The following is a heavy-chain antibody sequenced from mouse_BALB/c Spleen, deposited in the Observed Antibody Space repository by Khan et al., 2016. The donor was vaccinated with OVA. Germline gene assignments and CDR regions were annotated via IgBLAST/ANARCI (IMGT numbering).Heavy chain of an antibody. CDR1: GYTFTDYV. Sequence: QIQVVQSGPELKKPGETVKISCKATGYTFTDYVMNWVKQAPGKGLRWMGWINTYTGEPTYADDFKGRFAFSLETSASTAYLQINNLKKAATATFFCARFHGGYWGQGTTLTVSS. CDR3: ARFHGGY. J-gene: IGHJ2*01. V-gene: IGHV9-3-1*01. CDR2: INTYTGEP.